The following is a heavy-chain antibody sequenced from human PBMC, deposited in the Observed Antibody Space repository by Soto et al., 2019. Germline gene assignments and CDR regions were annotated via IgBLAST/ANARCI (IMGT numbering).Heavy chain of an antibody. Sequence: NPSETLSLTCTVSGGSIISSNFYWGWIRQPPGKGLEWIGSVEYGGSTYDNPSLKSRVTLSADTSKNQFSLNLTSVTAADTAIYYCARHVRGAVTMNWFDPWGHGTLVTVSS. V-gene: IGHV4-39*01. J-gene: IGHJ5*02. CDR3: ARHVRGAVTMNWFDP. D-gene: IGHD4-17*01. CDR2: VEYGGST. CDR1: GGSIISSNFY.